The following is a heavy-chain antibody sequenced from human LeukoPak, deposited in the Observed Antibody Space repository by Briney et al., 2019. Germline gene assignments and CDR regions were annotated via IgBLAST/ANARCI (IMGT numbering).Heavy chain of an antibody. Sequence: GGSLRLSCAASGFTFSSYAMHWVRQAPGKGMEWVAVISYDGSNKYYADSVKGRFTISRDNSKNTLYLQMNSLRAEDTAVYYCAREDYSSSFSQYYYYMDVWGKGTTVTVSS. CDR1: GFTFSSYA. D-gene: IGHD6-6*01. J-gene: IGHJ6*03. V-gene: IGHV3-30-3*01. CDR2: ISYDGSNK. CDR3: AREDYSSSFSQYYYYMDV.